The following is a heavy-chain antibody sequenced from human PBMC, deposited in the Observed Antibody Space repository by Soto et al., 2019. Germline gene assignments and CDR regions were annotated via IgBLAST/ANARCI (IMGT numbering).Heavy chain of an antibody. CDR3: ARDTPTTALYGMDV. J-gene: IGHJ6*02. Sequence: QVQLVDSGGGVVQPGRSLRLSCAASGFTFSSYAMHWVRQAPGKGLAWVAVISYDGSNKYYADSVKGRFTISRDNSKNTLDLQMNSLRAEDTSVYYCARDTPTTALYGMDVWGQGTTVTVSS. CDR1: GFTFSSYA. CDR2: ISYDGSNK. D-gene: IGHD4-17*01. V-gene: IGHV3-30-3*01.